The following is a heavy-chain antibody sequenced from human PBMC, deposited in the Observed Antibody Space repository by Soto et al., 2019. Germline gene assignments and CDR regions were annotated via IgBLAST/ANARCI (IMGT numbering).Heavy chain of an antibody. CDR3: AKDIVATIYASSWHNWLDP. V-gene: IGHV3-23*01. Sequence: GGSLRLSCAASGFTFSSYAMSWVRQAPGKGLEWVSAISGSGGSTYYADSVKGRFTISRDNSKNTLYLQMNSLRAEDTAVYYCAKDIVATIYASSWHNWLDPSGQGTLVTVYS. J-gene: IGHJ5*02. CDR1: GFTFSSYA. CDR2: ISGSGGST. D-gene: IGHD5-12*01.